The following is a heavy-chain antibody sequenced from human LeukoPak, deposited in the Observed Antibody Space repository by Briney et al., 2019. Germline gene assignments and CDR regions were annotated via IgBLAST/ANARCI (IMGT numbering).Heavy chain of an antibody. V-gene: IGHV3-7*01. CDR3: VTTWGDY. CDR1: GFSISNHW. Sequence: QPGGSLRLSCVASGFSISNHWMNWVRLAPGKGLEWVANIKPDGSEKYYVDSVKGRFTISRDNAKNTLYLQMNGLRAEDTAIYYCVTTWGDYWGQGTLVTVSS. CDR2: IKPDGSEK. D-gene: IGHD3-16*01. J-gene: IGHJ4*02.